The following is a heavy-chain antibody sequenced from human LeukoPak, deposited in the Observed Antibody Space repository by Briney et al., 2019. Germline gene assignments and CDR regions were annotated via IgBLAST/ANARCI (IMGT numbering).Heavy chain of an antibody. CDR2: INPNSGGT. Sequence: ASVKVSCKASGYTFTGYYMHWVRQAPGQGLEWMGWINPNSGGTNYAQKFQGRVTMTRDTSISTAYMELSRLRSDDTAVYYCAREYYDSSGYSRFDYWGQGTLATVSS. J-gene: IGHJ4*02. V-gene: IGHV1-2*02. D-gene: IGHD3-22*01. CDR3: AREYYDSSGYSRFDY. CDR1: GYTFTGYY.